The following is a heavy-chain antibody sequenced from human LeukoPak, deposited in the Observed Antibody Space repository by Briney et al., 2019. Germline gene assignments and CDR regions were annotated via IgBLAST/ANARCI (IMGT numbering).Heavy chain of an antibody. Sequence: PGGSLRLSCAASAFTFSSYWMSWVRQAPGKGLEWVANIKEDGSENYYVDSVKGRFTISRDNAENSLYLQMNSLRVEDTALYYCARYGNNVDNAFDIWGQGTMVTVSS. D-gene: IGHD4-17*01. CDR1: AFTFSSYW. CDR2: IKEDGSEN. J-gene: IGHJ3*02. V-gene: IGHV3-7*01. CDR3: ARYGNNVDNAFDI.